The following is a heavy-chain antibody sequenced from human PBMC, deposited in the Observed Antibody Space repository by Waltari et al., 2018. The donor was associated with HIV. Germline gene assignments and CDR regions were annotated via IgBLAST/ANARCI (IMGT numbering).Heavy chain of an antibody. D-gene: IGHD6-19*01. Sequence: QVQLVESGGGVVRPGRSLRLSCAASGFSVSRYGMHWVRQAQGKGLEWVAVIWHDGSKKYYAGSVKGRFTVSRDTSKNTLYLEMNRLRAEDTAVYHCARDPGTLLIAVAGAFDYWGPGIPVTVSS. CDR2: IWHDGSKK. CDR3: ARDPGTLLIAVAGAFDY. CDR1: GFSVSRYG. J-gene: IGHJ4*02. V-gene: IGHV3-33*01.